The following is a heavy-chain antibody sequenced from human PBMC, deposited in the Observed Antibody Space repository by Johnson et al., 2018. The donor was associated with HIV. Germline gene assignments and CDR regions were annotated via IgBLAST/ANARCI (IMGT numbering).Heavy chain of an antibody. D-gene: IGHD2-21*02. J-gene: IGHJ3*02. V-gene: IGHV3-30*18. CDR3: AKDRRYCGGDCSVDAFDI. CDR1: GFTFDDYG. Sequence: QVQLVESGGGVVRPGGSLRLSCAASGFTFDDYGMSWVRQGPGKGLEWVAVISYDGSNKYYADSVKGRFTISRDNSKNTLYLQMSSLRAEDTAVYYCAKDRRYCGGDCSVDAFDIWGQGTMVTVSS. CDR2: ISYDGSNK.